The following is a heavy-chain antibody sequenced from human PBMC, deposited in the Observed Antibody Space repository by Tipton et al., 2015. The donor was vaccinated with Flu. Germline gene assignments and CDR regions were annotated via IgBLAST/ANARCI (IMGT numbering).Heavy chain of an antibody. CDR1: GDSITGFL. Sequence: TLSLTCTVSGDSITGFLWNWIRQPAGKGLEWIGHFYGTGTTDYNPSLESRVTMSVDTSKNQFSLTLKSVTAADTAVYYCARGVGNSWYTTKWGQGILVTVSS. J-gene: IGHJ4*02. V-gene: IGHV4-4*07. D-gene: IGHD2-2*02. CDR2: FYGTGTT. CDR3: ARGVGNSWYTTK.